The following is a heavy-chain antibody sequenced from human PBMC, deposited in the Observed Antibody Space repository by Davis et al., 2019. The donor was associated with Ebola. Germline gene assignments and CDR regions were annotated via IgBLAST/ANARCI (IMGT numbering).Heavy chain of an antibody. CDR2: INHSGST. Sequence: SETLSLTCAVYGESFSGYYWSWIRQPPGKGLEWIGEINHSGSTNYNPSLKSRVTISVDTSKNQFSLKLSSVTAADTAVYYCARGRYYYGMDVWGQGTTVTVSS. J-gene: IGHJ6*02. CDR1: GESFSGYY. V-gene: IGHV4-34*01. CDR3: ARGRYYYGMDV.